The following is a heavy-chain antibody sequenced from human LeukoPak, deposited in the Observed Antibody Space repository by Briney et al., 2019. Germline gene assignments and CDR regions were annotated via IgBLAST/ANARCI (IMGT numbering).Heavy chain of an antibody. J-gene: IGHJ6*02. CDR1: GFTFSNYN. D-gene: IGHD6-19*01. V-gene: IGHV3-48*01. Sequence: GGSLRLSCAASGFTFSNYNMNWVRQAPGKGLEWVSHITSSSTIYYADSVKGRFTISRDNAKNSLYLQMNSLRAEDTAVYYCARDISGWYSGGYFRMDVWGQGTTVTVSS. CDR3: ARDISGWYSGGYFRMDV. CDR2: ITSSSTI.